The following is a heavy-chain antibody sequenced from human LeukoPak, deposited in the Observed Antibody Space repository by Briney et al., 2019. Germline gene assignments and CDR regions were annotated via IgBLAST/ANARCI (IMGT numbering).Heavy chain of an antibody. CDR2: IYYSGSA. D-gene: IGHD3-3*01. CDR1: GGSISSYY. CDR3: ARGSVWSGYS. Sequence: PSETLSLTCTVSGGSISSYYWSWIRQPPGKGLEWIGYIYYSGSAYYNPSLKSRVTISVDTSKNQFSLKLSSVTAADTAVYYCARGSVWSGYSWGQGTLVTVSS. V-gene: IGHV4-59*08. J-gene: IGHJ4*02.